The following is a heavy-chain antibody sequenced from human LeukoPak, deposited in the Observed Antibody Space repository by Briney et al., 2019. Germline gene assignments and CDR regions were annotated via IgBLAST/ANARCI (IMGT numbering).Heavy chain of an antibody. CDR1: EFSASNYW. Sequence: GGSLRLSCVVSEFSASNYWMSWVRQAPGKGLEWVANIKQDGSQENYVDSVKGRFTISRDNAKNPVYLQMNGLLVEDTAVYYCVRGWAGGLAAAGTRIEGSYWGQGTQVIVSS. J-gene: IGHJ4*02. D-gene: IGHD6-13*01. V-gene: IGHV3-7*01. CDR2: IKQDGSQE. CDR3: VRGWAGGLAAAGTRIEGSY.